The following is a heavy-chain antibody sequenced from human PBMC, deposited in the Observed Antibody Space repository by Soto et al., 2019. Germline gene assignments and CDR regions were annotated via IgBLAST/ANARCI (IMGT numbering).Heavy chain of an antibody. CDR1: GFTFSSYA. CDR2: ISGSGGST. J-gene: IGHJ4*02. V-gene: IGHV3-23*01. CDR3: AKDLSIVLMVYAYDY. D-gene: IGHD2-8*01. Sequence: PGGSLRLSCAASGFTFSSYAMSWVRQAPGKGLEWVSAISGSGGSTYYADSVKGRFTISRDNSKNTLYLQMNSLRAEDMAVYYCAKDLSIVLMVYAYDYWGQGTLVTVSS.